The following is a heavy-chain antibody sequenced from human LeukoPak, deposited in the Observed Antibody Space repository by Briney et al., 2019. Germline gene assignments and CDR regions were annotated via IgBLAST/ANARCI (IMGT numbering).Heavy chain of an antibody. V-gene: IGHV3-74*01. J-gene: IGHJ5*02. CDR2: INGDGSST. CDR3: ARDKGYSIDQ. CDR1: GFAFNTYW. D-gene: IGHD5-18*01. Sequence: GGSLRLSCAASGFAFNTYWMHWVRQAPGTGLVWVSRINGDGSSTSYADFVKGRFTISRDNAKNTLYLQMNSLRAEETATYYCARDKGYSIDQWGQGTLVTVSS.